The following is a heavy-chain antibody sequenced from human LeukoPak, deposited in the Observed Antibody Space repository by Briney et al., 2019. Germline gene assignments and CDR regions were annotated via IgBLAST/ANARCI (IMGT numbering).Heavy chain of an antibody. CDR2: VNGNGGST. CDR1: GFSFSTYA. CDR3: AKSLYGGCDY. V-gene: IGHV3-23*01. D-gene: IGHD3-16*02. Sequence: GGSLRLPCAASGFSFSTYAMSWVRQAPGKGLEWVSGVNGNGGSTSYADSVKGRFTIFRDNSKNTVYLQMNSLRVEDTAVYYCAKSLYGGCDYWGQGTVVTVSS. J-gene: IGHJ4*02.